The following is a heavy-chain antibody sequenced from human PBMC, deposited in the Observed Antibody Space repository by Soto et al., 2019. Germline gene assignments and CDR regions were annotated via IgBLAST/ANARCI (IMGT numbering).Heavy chain of an antibody. V-gene: IGHV4-59*08. CDR2: IYYTGTT. J-gene: IGHJ4*01. CDR3: ARLGDYYQAFDY. D-gene: IGHD3-22*01. CDR1: GSPISSYD. Sequence: PSETLSLTWTVSGSPISSYDWSRFRQPPGQGLEWVGYIYYTGTTTYNPSLKSRVTVSVDTSKNQFSLKLRSVTAADTAVYYCARLGDYYQAFDYWGQGTLVTVSS.